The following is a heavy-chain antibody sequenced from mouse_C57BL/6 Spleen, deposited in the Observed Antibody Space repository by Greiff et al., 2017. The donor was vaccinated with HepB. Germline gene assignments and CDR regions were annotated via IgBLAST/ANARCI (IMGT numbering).Heavy chain of an antibody. D-gene: IGHD2-4*01. V-gene: IGHV1-82*01. CDR2: IYPGDGDT. CDR3: ARGDYDYERPYYFDY. J-gene: IGHJ2*01. Sequence: QVQLKESGPELVKPGASVKISCKASGYAFSSSWMNWVKQRPGKGLEWIGRIYPGDGDTNYNGKFKGKATLTADKSSSTAYMQLSSLTSEDSAVYFCARGDYDYERPYYFDYWGQGTTLTVSS. CDR1: GYAFSSSW.